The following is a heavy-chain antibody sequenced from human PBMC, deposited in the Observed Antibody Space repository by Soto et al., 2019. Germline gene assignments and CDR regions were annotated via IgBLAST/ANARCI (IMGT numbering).Heavy chain of an antibody. J-gene: IGHJ4*02. CDR2: ISIRGGDE. CDR3: ARGTIVARQHLDY. Sequence: QVQLVESGGGVVQPGTSLRLSCAASGFTFSSYAMHWARQAPGKGLELVTVISIRGGDEYYAESVRGRFTISRDDSKNTLYLQMDSLRVEDTAVYYCARGTIVARQHLDYWGQGTLVTVSS. V-gene: IGHV3-30*03. D-gene: IGHD6-6*01. CDR1: GFTFSSYA.